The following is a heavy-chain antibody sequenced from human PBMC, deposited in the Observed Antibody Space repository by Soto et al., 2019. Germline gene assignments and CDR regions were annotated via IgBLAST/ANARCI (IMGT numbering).Heavy chain of an antibody. CDR3: ARQSRGGMATNYGMDV. D-gene: IGHD1-20*01. J-gene: IGHJ6*02. CDR2: IYYSGST. Sequence: SETLSLTCTVSGGSISSSSYYWGWIRQPPAKGLEWIGSIYYSGSTYYNPSLKSRVTISVDTSKNQFSLKLSSVTAADSAVYYCARQSRGGMATNYGMDVWGQGTTVTVSS. V-gene: IGHV4-39*01. CDR1: GGSISSSSYY.